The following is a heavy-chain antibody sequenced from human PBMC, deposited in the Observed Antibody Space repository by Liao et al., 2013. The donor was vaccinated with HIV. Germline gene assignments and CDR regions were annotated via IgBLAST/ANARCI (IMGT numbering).Heavy chain of an antibody. CDR2: IYYSGST. Sequence: QVQLQESGPGLVKPSQTLSLTCAVSSGSINTGDYNWSWIRQPPGKGLEWIGYIYYSGSTYSNPSLKSRVSISLDTSTNQFSLKLASVTAADTAVYYCAWDSDSWQRFDHWGQGTLVSASS. CDR1: SGSINTGDYN. CDR3: AWDSDSWQRFDH. V-gene: IGHV4-30-4*01. J-gene: IGHJ4*02. D-gene: IGHD3-3*01.